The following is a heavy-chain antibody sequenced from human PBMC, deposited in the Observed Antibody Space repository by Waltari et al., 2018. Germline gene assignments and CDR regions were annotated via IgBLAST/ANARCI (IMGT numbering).Heavy chain of an antibody. D-gene: IGHD3-10*01. V-gene: IGHV3-21*02. Sequence: EVQLVESGGGLVKPGGSLRVSCAASGVTFRGFYMHRVRQAPGRGLEWVASISASSTYIHYADSVKGRFTVSRDNAKMSLTLQMDNLRTEDTGVYFCARDGLGDYGSGSYYQFYWGQGVQVSVSS. J-gene: IGHJ4*02. CDR3: ARDGLGDYGSGSYYQFY. CDR1: GVTFRGFY. CDR2: ISASSTYI.